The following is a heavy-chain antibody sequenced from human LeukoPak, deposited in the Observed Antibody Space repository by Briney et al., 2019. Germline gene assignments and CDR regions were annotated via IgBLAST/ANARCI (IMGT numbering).Heavy chain of an antibody. V-gene: IGHV4-39*07. J-gene: IGHJ4*02. CDR1: GDSISSPSYH. D-gene: IGHD1-26*01. CDR2: VYFNGDT. CDR3: ARETESYPIDY. Sequence: SETLSLTCTYSGDSISSPSYHWHWIRQSPGKGLEWVASVYFNGDTYYNPSLKSRVTMSVDTSKNQFSLKLSSVTAADTAVYYCARETESYPIDYWGQGTLVTVSS.